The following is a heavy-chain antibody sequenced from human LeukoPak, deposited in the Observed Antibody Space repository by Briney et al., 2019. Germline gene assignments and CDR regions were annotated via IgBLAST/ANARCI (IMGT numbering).Heavy chain of an antibody. D-gene: IGHD7-27*01. CDR1: GGSISSGDYY. CDR3: ARGNWASALDY. Sequence: SETLSLTCTVSGGSISSGDYYWSWIRQPPGKGLEWIGYIYYSGGTYYNPSLKSRVTISVDTSKNQFSLKLSSVTAADTAVYYCARGNWASALDYWGQGPLVTVSS. J-gene: IGHJ4*02. CDR2: IYYSGGT. V-gene: IGHV4-30-4*01.